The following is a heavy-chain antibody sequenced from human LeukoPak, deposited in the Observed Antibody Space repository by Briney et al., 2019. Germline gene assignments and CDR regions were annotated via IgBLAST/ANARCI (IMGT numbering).Heavy chain of an antibody. CDR2: VIPIFGTA. Sequence: SVKVSCQASGGTFSSYAISWVRPAPGQGLEWMGGVIPIFGTANYAQKFQGRVTITADESTSTAYMELSSLRSEDTAVYYCASPGTGTTSFGYYGMDVWGQGTTVTVSS. CDR3: ASPGTGTTSFGYYGMDV. V-gene: IGHV1-69*13. J-gene: IGHJ6*02. CDR1: GGTFSSYA. D-gene: IGHD1-7*01.